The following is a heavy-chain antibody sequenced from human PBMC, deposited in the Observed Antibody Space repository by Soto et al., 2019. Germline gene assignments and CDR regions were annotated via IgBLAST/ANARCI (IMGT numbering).Heavy chain of an antibody. Sequence: SETLSLTCAVYGGSFSGYYWSWIRQPPGKGLEWIGEINHSGSTNYNPSLKSRVTISVDTSKNQFSLKLSSVTAADTAVYSCARSSSSCRNTSCYDAFDIWGQGTMVTVSS. CDR3: ARSSSSCRNTSCYDAFDI. CDR2: INHSGST. CDR1: GGSFSGYY. V-gene: IGHV4-34*01. D-gene: IGHD2-2*01. J-gene: IGHJ3*02.